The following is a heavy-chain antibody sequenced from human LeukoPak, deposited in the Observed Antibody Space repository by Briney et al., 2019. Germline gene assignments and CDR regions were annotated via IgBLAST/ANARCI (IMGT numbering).Heavy chain of an antibody. J-gene: IGHJ3*02. CDR2: IYTSGST. CDR1: GGSISSGSYY. Sequence: SETLSLTCTVSGGSISSGSYYWSWIRQPAGKGLEWIGRIYTSGSTNYNPSLKSRVTISVDTSKNQFSLKLSSVTAADTAVYYCARRDTAMGPDAFDIWGQGTMVTVSS. D-gene: IGHD5-18*01. CDR3: ARRDTAMGPDAFDI. V-gene: IGHV4-61*02.